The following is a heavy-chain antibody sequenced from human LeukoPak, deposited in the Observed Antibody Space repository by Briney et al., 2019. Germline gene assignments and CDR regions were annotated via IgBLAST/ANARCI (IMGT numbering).Heavy chain of an antibody. J-gene: IGHJ4*02. CDR3: ARASWVSTTDAVR. CDR2: MKGTGET. Sequence: GGSLRLSCAASGLSFTTFAMSWVRQGPARGLEWVSSMKGTGETFYADSVKGRFTLSRDSSRNTVHLQLNNLRVEDTAIYYCARASWVSTTDAVRWGQGTLVTVSS. CDR1: GLSFTTFA. V-gene: IGHV3-23*01. D-gene: IGHD1-14*01.